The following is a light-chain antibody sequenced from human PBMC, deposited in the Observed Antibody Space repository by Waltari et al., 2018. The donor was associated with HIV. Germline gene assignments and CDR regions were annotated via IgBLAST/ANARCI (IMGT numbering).Light chain of an antibody. CDR1: SSDVGASNL. Sequence: QTALTQPASVSGSPGQSITISCTGTSSDVGASNLVSWYQQHPGKAPRLIIYDVMERPAGVSNRFTGSKSGNTASLTISGLQAEYEADYYCFSYVSEIVPCVFGGGTKLTVL. CDR2: DVM. J-gene: IGLJ3*02. CDR3: FSYVSEIVPCV. V-gene: IGLV2-23*02.